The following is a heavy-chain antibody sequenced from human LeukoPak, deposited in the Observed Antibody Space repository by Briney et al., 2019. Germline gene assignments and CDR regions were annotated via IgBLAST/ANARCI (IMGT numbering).Heavy chain of an antibody. V-gene: IGHV4-30-4*01. J-gene: IGHJ4*02. CDR3: AVGHYYHSSGYLFDS. D-gene: IGHD3-22*01. CDR2: IYYSGST. CDR1: SGSISTGDYY. Sequence: KPSETLSLTCTVSSGSISTGDYYWSWVRQPPGKGLEYIGYIYYSGSTYYNPSLKSRITISVDTSKNQFSLKLSSVTAADTAVYYCAVGHYYHSSGYLFDSWGQGTLVTVSS.